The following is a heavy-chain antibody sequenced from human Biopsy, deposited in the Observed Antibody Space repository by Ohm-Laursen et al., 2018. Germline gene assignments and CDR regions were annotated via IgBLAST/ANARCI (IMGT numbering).Heavy chain of an antibody. CDR2: MWSDGINK. Sequence: SLRLSCSAAGFTFSNYQMSWIRQAPGKGLQWVAVMWSDGINKNYADSVKGRLTVSRDNSKNILFLQVNNLRAEDTAIYYCTKADDFWSPEGYYYYFSGMDVWGQGTTVTVSS. D-gene: IGHD3-3*01. CDR1: GFTFSNYQ. J-gene: IGHJ6*02. CDR3: TKADDFWSPEGYYYYFSGMDV. V-gene: IGHV3-33*06.